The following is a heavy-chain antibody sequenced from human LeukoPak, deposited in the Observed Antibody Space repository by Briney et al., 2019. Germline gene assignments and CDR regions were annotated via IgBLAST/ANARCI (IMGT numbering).Heavy chain of an antibody. Sequence: GRSLRLSCAASGFTFNAYVMHWVRQAPGKGLEWVAVMSYDGTNQNYADSVKVRFTISRDNSKNTLYLQMNSLRAEDTAVYYCARDPRTSGYFFDYWGQGTLVTVSS. V-gene: IGHV3-30*04. CDR1: GFTFNAYV. CDR3: ARDPRTSGYFFDY. J-gene: IGHJ4*02. D-gene: IGHD3-22*01. CDR2: MSYDGTNQ.